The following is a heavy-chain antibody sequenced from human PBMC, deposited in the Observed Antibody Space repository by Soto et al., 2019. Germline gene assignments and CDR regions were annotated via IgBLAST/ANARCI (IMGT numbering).Heavy chain of an antibody. CDR3: ARWGDYCSGGSCYGGIYYYYGMDV. J-gene: IGHJ6*02. CDR2: ISYDGSNK. V-gene: IGHV3-30-3*01. CDR1: GFTFSSYA. D-gene: IGHD2-15*01. Sequence: GGSLRLSCVASGFTFSSYAMHWVRQAPGKGLEWVAVISYDGSNKYYADSVKGRSIISRDNSKNTLYLQMNSLRAEDTAVYYCARWGDYCSGGSCYGGIYYYYGMDVWGQGTTVTVSS.